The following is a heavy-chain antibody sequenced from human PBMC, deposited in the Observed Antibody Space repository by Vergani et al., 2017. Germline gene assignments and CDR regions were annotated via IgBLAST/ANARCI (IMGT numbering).Heavy chain of an antibody. CDR3: ASWGGVGYRKTPDYFDY. Sequence: QVQLVQSGAEVKKPGSSVKVSCKASGGTFSSYAISWVRQAPGQGLEWMGRIIPIFGTANYAQKFQGRVTITVDESTSTAYMELSSLRSEDTAVYYCASWGGVGYRKTPDYFDYWGQGTLVTVSS. J-gene: IGHJ4*02. CDR1: GGTFSSYA. D-gene: IGHD1-14*01. V-gene: IGHV1-69*13. CDR2: IIPIFGTA.